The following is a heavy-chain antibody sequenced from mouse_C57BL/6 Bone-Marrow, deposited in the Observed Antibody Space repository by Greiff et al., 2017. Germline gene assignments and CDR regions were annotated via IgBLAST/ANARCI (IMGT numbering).Heavy chain of an antibody. CDR2: ISNGGGST. D-gene: IGHD1-1*01. Sequence: EVKLHESGGGLVQPGGSLKLSCAASGFTFSDYYMYWVRQTPEKRLEWVAYISNGGGSTYYPDTVKGRFTISRDNAKNTLYLQMSRLKSEDTAMYYCARGTYYYGSSYFDYWGQGTTLTVSS. CDR3: ARGTYYYGSSYFDY. V-gene: IGHV5-12*01. J-gene: IGHJ2*01. CDR1: GFTFSDYY.